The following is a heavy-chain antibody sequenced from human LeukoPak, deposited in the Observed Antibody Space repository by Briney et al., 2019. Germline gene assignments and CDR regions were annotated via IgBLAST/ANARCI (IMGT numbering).Heavy chain of an antibody. J-gene: IGHJ4*02. D-gene: IGHD5-18*01. CDR3: ARENYVDTAMSLDY. V-gene: IGHV3-30*03. Sequence: ADSVKGRFNIYRDTSRNTLYLQMNSLRAEDTAVYYCARENYVDTAMSLDYWGQGTLVTVSS.